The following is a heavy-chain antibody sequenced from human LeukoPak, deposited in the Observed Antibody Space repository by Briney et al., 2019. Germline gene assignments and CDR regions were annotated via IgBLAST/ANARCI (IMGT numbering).Heavy chain of an antibody. CDR3: ARDLKTGTTPAGY. CDR2: ISAYNGNT. D-gene: IGHD1-7*01. J-gene: IGHJ4*02. CDR1: GYTFTSYG. Sequence: ASVKVSCKASGYTFTSYGISWVRQAPGRGLAWMGWISAYNGNTNYAQRLQGRVTMTTDTSTSTAYMELRSLRSDDAAVYYCARDLKTGTTPAGYWGQGTLVTVSS. V-gene: IGHV1-18*01.